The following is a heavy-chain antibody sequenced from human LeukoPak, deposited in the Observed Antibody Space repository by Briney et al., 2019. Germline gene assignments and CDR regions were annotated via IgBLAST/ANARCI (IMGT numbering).Heavy chain of an antibody. J-gene: IGHJ6*03. CDR2: MNPKSGNT. Sequence: GASVTVSCKASGYTFTSYDINWVRQAPGQGLEWMGWMNPKSGNTDYAQTFQGRVTITRNTSISTAYMELSSLRSEDTAVYYCARGLLLWFGEFRADYYYYMDVWGKGTTVTVSS. CDR1: GYTFTSYD. CDR3: ARGLLLWFGEFRADYYYYMDV. D-gene: IGHD3-10*01. V-gene: IGHV1-8*03.